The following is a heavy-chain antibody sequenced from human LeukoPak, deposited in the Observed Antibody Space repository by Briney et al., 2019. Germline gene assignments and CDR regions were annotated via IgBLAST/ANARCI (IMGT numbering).Heavy chain of an antibody. CDR1: VGTFINYA. Sequence: GASVNVSFKASVGTFINYAISWVRQAPGQGLEWMGGIIPIFGTANYAQKFQGRVTITADESTSTAYMELSSLRSEDTAVYYCARGPSHIAVTSYYYYYYMDLWGKGTTVTVSS. J-gene: IGHJ6*03. D-gene: IGHD6-19*01. CDR3: ARGPSHIAVTSYYYYYYMDL. CDR2: IIPIFGTA. V-gene: IGHV1-69*13.